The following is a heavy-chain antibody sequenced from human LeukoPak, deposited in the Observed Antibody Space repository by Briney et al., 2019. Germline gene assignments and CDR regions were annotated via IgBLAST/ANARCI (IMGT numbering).Heavy chain of an antibody. V-gene: IGHV4-34*01. J-gene: IGHJ4*02. Sequence: SETLSLTCAVYGGSFSGYYWSWIRQPPGKGLEWIGEINHSGSTNYNPSLKSRVTISVDTSKNQFSLKLSSVTAADTAVYYCARGAKRGYSGYDLFDYWGQGTLVTVSS. CDR2: INHSGST. CDR3: ARGAKRGYSGYDLFDY. D-gene: IGHD5-12*01. CDR1: GGSFSGYY.